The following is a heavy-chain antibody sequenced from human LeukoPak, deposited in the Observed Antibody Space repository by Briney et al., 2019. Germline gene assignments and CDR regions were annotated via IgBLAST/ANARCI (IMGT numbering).Heavy chain of an antibody. CDR2: ISLAGQT. D-gene: IGHD1-26*01. CDR1: GGSISGTNW. CDR3: SRESGPFCPFGY. J-gene: IGHJ4*02. V-gene: IGHV4/OR15-8*02. Sequence: TSETLSLTCGVSGGSISGTNWWSWVRQPPGRGLEWIGEISLAGQTNYNPSLNGRVTMSLDKSSNQLSLHLTSVTAAVTATYFCSRESGPFCPFGYWGQGTLVIVSS.